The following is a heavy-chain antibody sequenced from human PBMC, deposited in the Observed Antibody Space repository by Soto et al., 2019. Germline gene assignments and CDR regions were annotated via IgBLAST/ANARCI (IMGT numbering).Heavy chain of an antibody. V-gene: IGHV4-4*02. D-gene: IGHD3-10*01. Sequence: QVQLQESGPGLVKPSGTLSLTCAVSGGSISSSNWWSWVHQPPGKGLEWIGEIYHSGSTNYNPSLKSRVTISVDKSKNQFYLKLSSVTAADTAVYYCATLLTMVRGRYPPEDYWGQGTLVTVSS. CDR2: IYHSGST. CDR3: ATLLTMVRGRYPPEDY. J-gene: IGHJ4*02. CDR1: GGSISSSNW.